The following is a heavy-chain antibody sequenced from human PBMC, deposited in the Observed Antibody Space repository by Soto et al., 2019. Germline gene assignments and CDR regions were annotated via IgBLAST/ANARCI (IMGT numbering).Heavy chain of an antibody. CDR1: GYAFTNYY. D-gene: IGHD6-19*01. J-gene: IGHJ4*02. Sequence: ASVKVSCKASGYAFTNYYMHWVRQAPGQGLEWMGLINPTGGSTSYGQKFQGRVTMTRDTSTSTVYMDLSSLRSEDTAVYYCARDPGYSSGWYKQDLDYWGQGTLVTVSS. CDR3: ARDPGYSSGWYKQDLDY. CDR2: INPTGGST. V-gene: IGHV1-46*01.